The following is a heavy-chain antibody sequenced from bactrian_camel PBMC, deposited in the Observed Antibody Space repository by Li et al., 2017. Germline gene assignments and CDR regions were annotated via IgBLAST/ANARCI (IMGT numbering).Heavy chain of an antibody. D-gene: IGHD1*01. CDR1: GFRFVGDD. J-gene: IGHJ4*01. CDR3: VGDAWTW. CDR2: INSSGRST. V-gene: IGHV3S40*01. Sequence: DVQLVESGGGLVQPGGSLRLSCVVSGFRFVGDDMSWVRQAPGKGLEWVSDINSSGRSTNYADSVKGRFTISRDDAKDTVYLQMDNLNSDDTALYYCVGDAWTWWGQGTQVTVS.